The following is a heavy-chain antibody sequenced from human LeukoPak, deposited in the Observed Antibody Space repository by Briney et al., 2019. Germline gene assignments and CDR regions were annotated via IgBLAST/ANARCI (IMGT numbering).Heavy chain of an antibody. Sequence: GASVKVSCKASGYTFTSYYMHWVRQAPGQGLEWMGIINPSGGSTSYAQKFQGRVTMTRDTSISTAYMELTRLRFDDTAVYYCARVWGSSWKDDAFDVWGQGTMVTVSS. CDR3: ARVWGSSWKDDAFDV. CDR2: INPSGGST. J-gene: IGHJ3*01. CDR1: GYTFTSYY. D-gene: IGHD6-13*01. V-gene: IGHV1-46*01.